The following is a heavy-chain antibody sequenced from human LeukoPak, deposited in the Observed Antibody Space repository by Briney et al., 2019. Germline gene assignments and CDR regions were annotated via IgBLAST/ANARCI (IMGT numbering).Heavy chain of an antibody. Sequence: PGGSLRLSCAASGFTFSSYSMNWVRQAPGKGLEWVSYISSSSSTIYYADSVKGRFTISRDNAKNSLYLQMNSLRAEDTAAYYCARVERTAAVDYWGQGTLVTVSS. J-gene: IGHJ4*02. CDR3: ARVERTAAVDY. V-gene: IGHV3-48*01. D-gene: IGHD6-13*01. CDR1: GFTFSSYS. CDR2: ISSSSSTI.